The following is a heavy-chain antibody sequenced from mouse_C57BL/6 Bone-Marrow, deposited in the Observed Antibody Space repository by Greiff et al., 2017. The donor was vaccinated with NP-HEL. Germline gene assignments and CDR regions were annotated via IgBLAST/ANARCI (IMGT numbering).Heavy chain of an antibody. Sequence: EVQVVESGGGLVQPGGSLSLSCAASGFTFTDYYMSWVRQPPGKALEWLGFIRNKANGYTTEYSASVKGRFTITRDNSQSILYLQMNALSAEESATDYCARLITTVLEDWYFDVWGTGTTVTVSS. CDR3: ARLITTVLEDWYFDV. D-gene: IGHD1-1*01. J-gene: IGHJ1*03. CDR1: GFTFTDYY. V-gene: IGHV7-3*01. CDR2: IRNKANGYTT.